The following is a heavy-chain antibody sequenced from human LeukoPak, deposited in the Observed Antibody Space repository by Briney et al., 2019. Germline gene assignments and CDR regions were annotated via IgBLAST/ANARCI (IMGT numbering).Heavy chain of an antibody. CDR3: ARAWDDWLTPGYYFDY. Sequence: ASVKVSCKASGYTFTIYAMNWVRQAPGEGLEWMGWINTNTGNPTFAQGFTGRFVFSLDTSVSTAYLQISSLKAEDTAVYYCARAWDDWLTPGYYFDYWGQGTLVTVSS. D-gene: IGHD3-9*01. J-gene: IGHJ4*02. V-gene: IGHV7-4-1*02. CDR2: INTNTGNP. CDR1: GYTFTIYA.